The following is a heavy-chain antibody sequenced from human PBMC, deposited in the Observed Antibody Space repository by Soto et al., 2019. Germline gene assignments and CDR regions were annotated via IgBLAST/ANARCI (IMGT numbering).Heavy chain of an antibody. CDR2: IFSNDEK. Sequence: QVTLKESGPVLVNPTETLTLTCTVSGFSLSKARMGVSWIRQSPGKALEWLARIFSNDEKSYGTSLKSRLTISKDTSKSQVILTMTNMDPVDTATYYCARTGYSDYTWYLDLWGRGTQVTVSS. V-gene: IGHV2-26*01. J-gene: IGHJ2*01. CDR3: ARTGYSDYTWYLDL. D-gene: IGHD4-17*01. CDR1: GFSLSKARMG.